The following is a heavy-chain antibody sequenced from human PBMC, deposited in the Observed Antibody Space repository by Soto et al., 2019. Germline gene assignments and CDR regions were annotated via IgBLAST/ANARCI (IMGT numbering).Heavy chain of an antibody. Sequence: AAVNVSCKASGYTFTSSGISWVRQAPGQGLEWMGWISAYNGNTNYAQKLQGRVTMTTDTSTSTAYMELRSLRSDDTAVYYCARTRRTTVVTPNWFDPWGQGTLVTVSS. V-gene: IGHV1-18*04. CDR2: ISAYNGNT. CDR1: GYTFTSSG. D-gene: IGHD4-17*01. J-gene: IGHJ5*02. CDR3: ARTRRTTVVTPNWFDP.